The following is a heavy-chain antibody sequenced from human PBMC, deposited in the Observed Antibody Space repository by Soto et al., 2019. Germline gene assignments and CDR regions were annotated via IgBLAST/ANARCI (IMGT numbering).Heavy chain of an antibody. CDR2: IFYTATT. V-gene: IGHV4-39*07. J-gene: IGHJ4*02. CDR1: SGSISSTIYS. CDR3: ARGMAEEQIFYYFDY. Sequence: PSETLSLTCTVSSGSISSTIYSWDWIRQSPGKGLEWIGSIFYTATTTYNPSLKNRVTISVDASKSQFYLKLRSVTAADTAVYYCARGMAEEQIFYYFDYWGQGTLVTVSS. D-gene: IGHD3-9*01.